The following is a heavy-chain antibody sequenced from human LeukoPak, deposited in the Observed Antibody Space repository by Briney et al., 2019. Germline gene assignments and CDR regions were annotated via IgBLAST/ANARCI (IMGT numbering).Heavy chain of an antibody. V-gene: IGHV1-8*01. J-gene: IGHJ5*02. CDR3: ARDRGSWFDP. CDR2: MNPNSGNT. D-gene: IGHD2-15*01. Sequence: ASVKVSCKASRYTFTSYDSNWVRQATGQGLEWMGWMNPNSGNTGYAQKFQGRVTMTRNTSISTAYMELSSLRSEDTAVYYCARDRGSWFDPWGQGTLVTVSS. CDR1: RYTFTSYD.